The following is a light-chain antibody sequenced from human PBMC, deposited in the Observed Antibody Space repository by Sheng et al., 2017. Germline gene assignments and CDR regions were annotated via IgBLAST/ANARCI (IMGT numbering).Light chain of an antibody. V-gene: IGKV1-13*02. J-gene: IGKJ2*01. CDR3: QQSYSTPPYT. Sequence: AIQLTQSPPSLSASVGDRVTITCRASQGIKSALAWYQQKSGKAPQRLIYDASSLQSGVPSRFSGSGSGTDFTLTISSLQPEDFATYYCQQSYSTPPYTFGQGTKLEIK. CDR2: DAS. CDR1: QGIKSA.